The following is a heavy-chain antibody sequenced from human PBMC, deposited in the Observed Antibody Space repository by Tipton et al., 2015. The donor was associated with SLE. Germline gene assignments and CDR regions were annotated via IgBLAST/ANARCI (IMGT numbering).Heavy chain of an antibody. Sequence: SLRLSCVASGFRLSGFYMAWIRQAPGQGLEWISFISGPGDSIYHADSVKGRFSTSRDNAKNSLYLQMNSLRADDTAMYYCAKDPPDYGMDVWGQGTTVTVSS. CDR1: GFRLSGFY. CDR2: ISGPGDSI. V-gene: IGHV3-11*04. CDR3: AKDPPDYGMDV. J-gene: IGHJ6*02.